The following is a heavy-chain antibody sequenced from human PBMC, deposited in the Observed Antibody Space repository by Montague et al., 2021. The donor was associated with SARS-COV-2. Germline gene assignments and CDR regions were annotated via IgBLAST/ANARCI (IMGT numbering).Heavy chain of an antibody. J-gene: IGHJ4*02. Sequence: TLSLTCTVSGDSISSCCYYWSWIRQHPGKGLEWFVYISYIGDSYYTPSLKIRITMSVYTSNNQFSLKLMSVTAADTAVYYCARDSSWNPFDFWGQGTLVTVSS. CDR3: ARDSSWNPFDF. CDR2: ISYIGDS. V-gene: IGHV4-31*03. CDR1: GDSISSCCYY. D-gene: IGHD1-1*01.